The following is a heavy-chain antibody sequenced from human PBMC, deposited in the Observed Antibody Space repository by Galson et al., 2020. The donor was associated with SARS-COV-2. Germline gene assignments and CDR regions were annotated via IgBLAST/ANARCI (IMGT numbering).Heavy chain of an antibody. V-gene: IGHV1-46*01. Sequence: ASVKVSCKASGFTFTDYYLHWVRQAPGQGPEWLGVINPNGGATDYAHQFQDRVNLTRDTSTSTLYMDLSSLRSEDTAIYYCARALGYGDFHPFDEWGQGTLVVVSS. CDR2: INPNGGAT. J-gene: IGHJ4*02. CDR3: ARALGYGDFHPFDE. CDR1: GFTFTDYY. D-gene: IGHD4-17*01.